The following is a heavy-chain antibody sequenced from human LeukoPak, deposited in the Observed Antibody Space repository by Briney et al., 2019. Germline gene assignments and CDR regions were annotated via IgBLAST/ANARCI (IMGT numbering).Heavy chain of an antibody. D-gene: IGHD5-18*01. CDR1: GGSIGSYY. Sequence: SSETLSLTCTVPGGSIGSYYWNWIRQAPGKGLEWIGHINYSGTTNYNPALKSRVTISVDTSKNQFSLKVSSLTTADTAVYYCACPRGYSYGNFDYWGQGTLVTVSS. CDR3: ACPRGYSYGNFDY. J-gene: IGHJ4*02. CDR2: INYSGTT. V-gene: IGHV4-59*12.